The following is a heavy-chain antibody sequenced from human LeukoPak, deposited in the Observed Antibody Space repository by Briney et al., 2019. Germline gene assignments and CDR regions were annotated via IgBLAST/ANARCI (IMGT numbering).Heavy chain of an antibody. Sequence: SETLSLTCTVSRVSISSSSYYWGWIRQPPGKGLELIGNIYYSGSTYYNPSLKSRVTISVDTSKNQFSLKLSSVPGAHTAVYHCARRFSSVVVAPDWFDPWGQGTLVTVSS. J-gene: IGHJ5*02. CDR3: ARRFSSVVVAPDWFDP. D-gene: IGHD2-15*01. CDR1: RVSISSSSYY. V-gene: IGHV4-39*01. CDR2: IYYSGST.